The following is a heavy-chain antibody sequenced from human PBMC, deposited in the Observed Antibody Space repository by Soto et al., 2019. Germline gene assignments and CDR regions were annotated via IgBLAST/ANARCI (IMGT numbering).Heavy chain of an antibody. CDR2: ISDAGST. D-gene: IGHD4-17*01. J-gene: IGHJ3*02. CDR3: AASVTTAGGFDI. CDR1: GFIVSAKY. Sequence: ESGGGLIQPGGSLRLSCAASGFIVSAKYMIWVRQAPGKDLEWVSVISDAGSTSYADFVKGRFTISRDKFKNTLSLQMDSLRVEDTAVYYCAASVTTAGGFDIWGQGTMVTVSA. V-gene: IGHV3-53*01.